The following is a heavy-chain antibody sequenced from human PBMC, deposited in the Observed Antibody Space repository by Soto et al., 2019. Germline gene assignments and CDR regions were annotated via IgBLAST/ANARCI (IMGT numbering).Heavy chain of an antibody. D-gene: IGHD3-22*01. Sequence: QVQLMQSGAEVKKPGSSVKVSCKASGGSFPSDTISWVRQAPGQGLEWLGGIVPLFGTPNHAQKFQGRVTISADGSTNTAYMELTSLRPEDTAVYYCTRPSSGYYHDAFDIWGQGTLVTVSS. V-gene: IGHV1-69*01. CDR3: TRPSSGYYHDAFDI. CDR2: IVPLFGTP. CDR1: GGSFPSDT. J-gene: IGHJ3*02.